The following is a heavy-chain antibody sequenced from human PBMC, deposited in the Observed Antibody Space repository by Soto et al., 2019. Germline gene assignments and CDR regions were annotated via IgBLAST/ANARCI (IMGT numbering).Heavy chain of an antibody. D-gene: IGHD3-3*01. V-gene: IGHV3-30*18. CDR1: GFTFSSYG. J-gene: IGHJ4*02. CDR3: AKDSAFGFWSGYNDY. Sequence: GGSLRLSCAASGFTFSSYGMHWVRQAPGKGLEWVAVISYDGSNKYYADSVKGRFTISRDNSKNTLYLQMNSLRAEDTAVYYCAKDSAFGFWSGYNDYWGQGTLVTVSS. CDR2: ISYDGSNK.